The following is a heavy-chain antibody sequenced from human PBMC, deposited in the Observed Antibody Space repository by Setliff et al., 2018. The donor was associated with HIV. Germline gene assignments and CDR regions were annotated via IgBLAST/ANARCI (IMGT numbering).Heavy chain of an antibody. CDR1: GGSFSDYH. CDR3: ARAKLGWRPYAMDV. D-gene: IGHD6-13*01. J-gene: IGHJ6*02. V-gene: IGHV4-34*01. CDR2: VSDSGTT. Sequence: SETLSLTCGVSGGSFSDYHWTWIRQSPGKGLEWIGEVSDSGTTDYNPSLKSRVTISVDTSKIQFSLNLNSVTAADTAVYYCARAKLGWRPYAMDVWGQGTAVTSP.